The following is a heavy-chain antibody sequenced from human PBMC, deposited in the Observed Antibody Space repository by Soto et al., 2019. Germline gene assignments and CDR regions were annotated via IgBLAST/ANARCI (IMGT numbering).Heavy chain of an antibody. CDR1: GFTFSSYS. Sequence: GGSLRLSCAASGFTFSSYSMNWVRQAPGKGLEWVSSISSSSSYIYYAASVKGRFTISRDNAKNSLYLQMNSLRAEDTAVYYCARAPRRVVVAAIRFPDAFDIWGQGTMVTVSS. D-gene: IGHD2-15*01. J-gene: IGHJ3*02. CDR3: ARAPRRVVVAAIRFPDAFDI. V-gene: IGHV3-21*01. CDR2: ISSSSSYI.